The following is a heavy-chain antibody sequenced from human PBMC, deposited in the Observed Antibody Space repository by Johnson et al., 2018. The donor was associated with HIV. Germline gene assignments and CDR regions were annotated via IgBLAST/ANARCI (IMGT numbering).Heavy chain of an antibody. CDR2: ISWNSGSI. CDR3: AKEGDRGAFDI. CDR1: GFTFDDYA. D-gene: IGHD3-16*01. Sequence: VQLVESGGGVVQPGRSLRLSCAASGFTFDDYAMHWVRQAPGKGLEWVSGISWNSGSIGYVDSVKGRFTISRDNAKNTLYLQMNSLRPDDTAVYYCAKEGDRGAFDIWGQGTLVTVSS. J-gene: IGHJ3*02. V-gene: IGHV3-9*01.